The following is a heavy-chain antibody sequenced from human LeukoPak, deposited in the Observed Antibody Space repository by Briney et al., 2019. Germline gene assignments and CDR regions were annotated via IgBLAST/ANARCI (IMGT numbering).Heavy chain of an antibody. CDR2: INPNSGGT. D-gene: IGHD3-3*01. V-gene: IGHV1-2*02. J-gene: IGHJ6*02. Sequence: ASVKVSCKASGYTFTGYYMHWVRQAPGQGLEWMGWINPNSGGTNYAQKFQGRVTMTRDTSISTAYMELSRLRSDDTAVYYCARDSPHSYYDFWSGYFRSGFDYYYGMDVWGQGTTVTVSS. CDR1: GYTFTGYY. CDR3: ARDSPHSYYDFWSGYFRSGFDYYYGMDV.